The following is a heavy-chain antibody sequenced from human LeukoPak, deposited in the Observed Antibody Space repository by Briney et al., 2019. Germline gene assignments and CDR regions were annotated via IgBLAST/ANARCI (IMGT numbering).Heavy chain of an antibody. CDR1: GDTLSGYY. Sequence: ASVKVSCKASGDTLSGYYIHWLHQAPGQRLKWLGWINPNSGDTNYAQKFQGRVTMTRDTSISTAYMEVTRLRFDDTAVYYCARGPYTSSWAPYFDYWGQGTLVTVSS. CDR3: ARGPYTSSWAPYFDY. CDR2: INPNSGDT. J-gene: IGHJ4*02. V-gene: IGHV1-2*02. D-gene: IGHD6-13*01.